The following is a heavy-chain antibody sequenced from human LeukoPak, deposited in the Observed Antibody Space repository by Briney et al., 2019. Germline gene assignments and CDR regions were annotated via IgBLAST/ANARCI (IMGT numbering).Heavy chain of an antibody. CDR2: ISWNSGNI. CDR3: ARDGYSYGSTFDY. CDR1: GFTFDDYD. V-gene: IGHV3-9*01. D-gene: IGHD5-18*01. Sequence: GGSLRLSCAASGFTFDDYDMHWVRHAPGKGLEWVSGISWNSGNIGYADSVKGRFTISRDYAKNSLYLQMNSLRVEDTAVYYCARDGYSYGSTFDYWGQGTLVTVSP. J-gene: IGHJ4*02.